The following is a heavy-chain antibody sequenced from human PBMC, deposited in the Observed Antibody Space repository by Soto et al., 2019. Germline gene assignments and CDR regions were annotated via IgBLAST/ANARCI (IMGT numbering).Heavy chain of an antibody. CDR3: ARVSRATAMAPLGY. CDR2: INPNSGGT. CDR1: GYTFTSYA. J-gene: IGHJ4*02. Sequence: ASVKVSCKASGYTFTSYAMHWVRQAPGQGLEWMGWINPNSGGTNYAQKFQGWVTMTRDTSISTAYMELSRLRSDDTAVYYCARVSRATAMAPLGYWGQGTLVTVSS. D-gene: IGHD5-18*01. V-gene: IGHV1-2*04.